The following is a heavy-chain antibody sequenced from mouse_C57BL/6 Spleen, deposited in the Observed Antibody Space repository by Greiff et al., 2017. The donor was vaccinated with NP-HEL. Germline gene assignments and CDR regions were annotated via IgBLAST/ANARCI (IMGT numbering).Heavy chain of an antibody. J-gene: IGHJ3*01. CDR2: IDPSDSYT. D-gene: IGHD3-2*02. V-gene: IGHV1-50*01. Sequence: VQLQQPGAELVKPGASVKLSCKASGYTFTSYWMQWVKQRPGQGLEWIGEIDPSDSYTNYNQKFKGKATLTVDTSSSTAYMQLSSLTSEDSAVYYCARGGSSGYRFAYWGQGTLVTVSA. CDR1: GYTFTSYW. CDR3: ARGGSSGYRFAY.